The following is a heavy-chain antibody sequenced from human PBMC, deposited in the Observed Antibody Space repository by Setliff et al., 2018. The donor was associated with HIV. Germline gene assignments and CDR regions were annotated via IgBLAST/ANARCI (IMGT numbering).Heavy chain of an antibody. CDR1: PFLVTGYN. Sequence: ASVKVSCKALPFLVTGYNIHWVRLAPGHGPEWLGRINPNNGGTNYAQKFQGRVTMSLDTSASTVYLELKALTSDDTAVYCCVRPRVFDSFDVWGPGTMVTVSS. CDR2: INPNNGGT. J-gene: IGHJ3*01. CDR3: VRPRVFDSFDV. V-gene: IGHV1-2*06.